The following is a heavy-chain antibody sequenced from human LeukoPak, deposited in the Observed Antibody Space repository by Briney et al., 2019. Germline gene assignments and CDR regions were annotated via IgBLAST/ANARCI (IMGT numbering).Heavy chain of an antibody. V-gene: IGHV4-30-2*01. CDR3: ARDLNYYDSSGYRPFAFDI. CDR1: GGSISSGGYY. J-gene: IGHJ3*02. Sequence: SETLSLTCTVSGGSISSGGYYWSWMRQPPGKGLEWIGYIYHSGSTYYNPSLKSRVTISADRSKNQFSLKLSSVTAADTAVYYCARDLNYYDSSGYRPFAFDIWGQGTMVTVSS. D-gene: IGHD3-22*01. CDR2: IYHSGST.